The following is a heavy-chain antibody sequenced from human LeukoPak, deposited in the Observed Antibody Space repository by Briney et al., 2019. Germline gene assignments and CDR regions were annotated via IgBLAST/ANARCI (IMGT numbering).Heavy chain of an antibody. CDR2: IYYSGST. V-gene: IGHV4-59*08. CDR3: ARLRSGGGAFDI. CDR1: GGSISSYY. J-gene: IGHJ3*02. Sequence: SETLSLTCTVSGGSISSYYWSWIRQPPGKGLEWIGYIYYSGSTNYNPSLKSRVTISVDTSKNQFSLKLSSVTAADTAVYYCARLRSGGGAFDIWGQGTMVTVSS. D-gene: IGHD3-10*01.